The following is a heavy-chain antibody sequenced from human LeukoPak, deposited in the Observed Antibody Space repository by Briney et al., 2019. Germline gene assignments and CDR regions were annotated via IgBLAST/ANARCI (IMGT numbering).Heavy chain of an antibody. CDR3: ARVSLRWARNSSDY. CDR1: GGSFSGYY. V-gene: IGHV4-34*01. CDR2: INHSGST. Sequence: SETLSLTCAVYGGSFSGYYWTWIRQPPGKGLEWIGEINHSGSTNYNPSLKSQVTISVDTSKNQFSLKLSSVTAADTAVYYCARVSLRWARNSSDYWGQGTLVTVSS. D-gene: IGHD4-23*01. J-gene: IGHJ4*02.